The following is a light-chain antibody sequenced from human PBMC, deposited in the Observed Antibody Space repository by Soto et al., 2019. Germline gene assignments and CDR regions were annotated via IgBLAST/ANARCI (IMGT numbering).Light chain of an antibody. CDR2: GTA. CDR3: QQYGTSAQVT. J-gene: IGKJ5*01. V-gene: IGKV3-20*01. CDR1: QSVGDIY. Sequence: EFVLTQSPGTLSLSPGDRATFSCRATQSVGDIYLAWYQQKAGQAPRLLIHGTARRATGIPDRFSGSRSGTDFNLTISRLEAEDFAMYYCQQYGTSAQVTFGQGTRL.